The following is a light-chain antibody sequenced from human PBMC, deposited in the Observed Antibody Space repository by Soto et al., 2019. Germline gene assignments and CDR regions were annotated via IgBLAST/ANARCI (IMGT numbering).Light chain of an antibody. CDR1: QGIGST. CDR3: QQYGSSGT. J-gene: IGKJ1*01. Sequence: EIVLTQSPATLSVSPGERVALSCRASQGIGSTLAWYRQQPGQAPGLLIYDSNIRATGVPARFSGTRSGTEFTLTISRLEPEDFAVYYCQQYGSSGTFGQGTKVDIK. CDR2: DSN. V-gene: IGKV3-20*01.